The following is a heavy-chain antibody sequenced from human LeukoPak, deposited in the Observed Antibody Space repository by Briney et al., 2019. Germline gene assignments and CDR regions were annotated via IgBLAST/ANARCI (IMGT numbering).Heavy chain of an antibody. J-gene: IGHJ4*02. Sequence: SGTLSLTCTVPRGSLRRAYYWSWFGQHPGKGLEWIGYIYYSGSTSYNPSPESRVSISVDTSQNQFSLRLNSVTAADTAVYYCARDSSNSRWFVWGQGTLVTVSS. CDR2: IYYSGST. CDR3: ARDSSNSRWFV. CDR1: RGSLRRAYY. D-gene: IGHD3-10*01. V-gene: IGHV4-31*03.